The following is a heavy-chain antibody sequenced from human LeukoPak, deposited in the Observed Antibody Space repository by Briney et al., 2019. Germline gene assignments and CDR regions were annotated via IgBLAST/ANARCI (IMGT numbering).Heavy chain of an antibody. D-gene: IGHD1-14*01. CDR1: GFTFSTFW. V-gene: IGHV3-7*01. Sequence: PGGSLRLSCAASGFTFSTFWMTWVRQAPGKGLEWVANINQDGSEKDYVDSVKGRFTISRDDAKNSLYLQVNSLRDDDMAVYYCGRVQKTQTGGTPDYWGQGTLVTVSS. J-gene: IGHJ4*02. CDR3: GRVQKTQTGGTPDY. CDR2: INQDGSEK.